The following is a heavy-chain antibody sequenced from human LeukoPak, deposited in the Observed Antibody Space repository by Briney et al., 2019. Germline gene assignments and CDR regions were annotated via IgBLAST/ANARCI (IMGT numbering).Heavy chain of an antibody. CDR2: ISYDGNNK. CDR1: GFAVSSYG. J-gene: IGHJ4*02. D-gene: IGHD1-26*01. V-gene: IGHV3-30*19. CDR3: ARDLSGGGYDY. Sequence: GGSLRLSCGASGFAVSSYGMHWVRQAPGKGLEWVAVISYDGNNKYYVDSVKGRFTISRDNSKNTLYLQMNSLRAEDTAVYYCARDLSGGGYDYWGQGTLVTVSS.